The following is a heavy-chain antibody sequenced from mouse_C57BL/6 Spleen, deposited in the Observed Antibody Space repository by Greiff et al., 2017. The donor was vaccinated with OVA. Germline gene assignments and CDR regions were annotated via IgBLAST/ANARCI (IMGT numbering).Heavy chain of an antibody. D-gene: IGHD2-2*01. CDR1: GYTFTSYW. CDR3: ARGSTMVTTDYAMDY. CDR2: IDPSDSYT. V-gene: IGHV1-69*01. J-gene: IGHJ4*01. Sequence: QVQLQQPGAELVMPGASVKLSCKASGYTFTSYWMHWVKQRPGQGLEWIGEIDPSDSYTKSNQKFTGKSTLTVDKSSSTAYMQLSSLTSEDSAFYYCARGSTMVTTDYAMDYWGQGTSVTVSS.